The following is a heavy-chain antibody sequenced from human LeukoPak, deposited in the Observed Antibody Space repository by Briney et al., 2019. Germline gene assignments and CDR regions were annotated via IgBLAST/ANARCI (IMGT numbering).Heavy chain of an antibody. CDR2: IYSGGST. CDR1: EFTVSSNY. Sequence: PGGSLRLSCAASEFTVSSNYMSWVRQAAGKGLEWVSVIYSGGSTHYADSVKGRFTISRDNAKNSLYLQMNSLRAEDTALYHCARGRYCSGGSCYPYYYHVMDVWGQGTTVTVSS. D-gene: IGHD2-15*01. J-gene: IGHJ6*02. V-gene: IGHV3-53*01. CDR3: ARGRYCSGGSCYPYYYHVMDV.